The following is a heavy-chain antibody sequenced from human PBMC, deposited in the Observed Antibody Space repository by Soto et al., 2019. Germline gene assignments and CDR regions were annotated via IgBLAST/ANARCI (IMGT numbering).Heavy chain of an antibody. J-gene: IGHJ3*02. CDR3: ARDTGGSYYDAFDI. CDR1: GYTFTGYY. CDR2: INPNSGGT. D-gene: IGHD1-26*01. Sequence: ASVKVSCKASGYTFTGYYMHWVRQAPGQGLEWMGWINPNSGGTNYAQKFQGWVTMTRDMSISTAYMELSRLRSDDTAVYYCARDTGGSYYDAFDIWGQGTMVTVSS. V-gene: IGHV1-2*04.